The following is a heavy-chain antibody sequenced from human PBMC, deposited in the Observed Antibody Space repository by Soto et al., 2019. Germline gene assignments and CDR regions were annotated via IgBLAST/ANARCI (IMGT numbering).Heavy chain of an antibody. Sequence: PSETLSLTCVVSGTSISSSYWWTWVRQSPGKGLEWIGEIYHTGITKYNPSLKTRVTISVDKSSNQFSLKLTSVTAADTAMYYCARGPIDDFWSGYTFGMDVWGQGTTVTVSS. CDR1: GTSISSSYW. CDR2: IYHTGIT. D-gene: IGHD3-3*01. J-gene: IGHJ6*02. CDR3: ARGPIDDFWSGYTFGMDV. V-gene: IGHV4-4*02.